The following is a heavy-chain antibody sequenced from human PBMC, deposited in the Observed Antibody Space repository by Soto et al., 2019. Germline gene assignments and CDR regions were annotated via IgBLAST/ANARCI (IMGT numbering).Heavy chain of an antibody. V-gene: IGHV3-23*01. J-gene: IGHJ6*02. CDR2: ISGSGGST. D-gene: IGHD1-1*01. Sequence: EVQLLESGGGLVQPGGSLRLTCAASGFTFSSYAMSWVRQAPGKGLEWVSAISGSGGSTYYADSVKGRFTISRDNSKNTLYLQMNSLRAEDTAVYYCAKVTTRYYYYYGMDVWGQGTTVTVSS. CDR3: AKVTTRYYYYYGMDV. CDR1: GFTFSSYA.